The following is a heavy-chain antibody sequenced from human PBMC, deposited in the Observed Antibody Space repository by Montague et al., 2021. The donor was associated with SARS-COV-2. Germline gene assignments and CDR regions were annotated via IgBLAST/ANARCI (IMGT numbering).Heavy chain of an antibody. Sequence: SLRLSCAASGFTFSSYEMNWVRQAPGKGLEWVSYISSSGSTIYYADSXXGRFTISRDNAKNSLYLQMNSLRAEDTAVYYCARDQLKAQWPYYYYYMDVWGKGTTVTVSS. V-gene: IGHV3-48*03. J-gene: IGHJ6*03. CDR3: ARDQLKAQWPYYYYYMDV. D-gene: IGHD2-8*01. CDR1: GFTFSSYE. CDR2: ISSSGSTI.